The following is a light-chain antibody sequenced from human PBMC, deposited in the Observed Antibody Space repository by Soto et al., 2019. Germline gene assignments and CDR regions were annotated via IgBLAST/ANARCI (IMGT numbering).Light chain of an antibody. V-gene: IGKV4-1*01. CDR3: QQYYSTPYT. CDR2: WAS. J-gene: IGKJ2*01. CDR1: QSVLYSSNNKNY. Sequence: DIVMTQSPDSLAVSLGERATVNCKSSQSVLYSSNNKNYLAWYQQKPGQPPKLLIYWASIRESGVPDRFSGSGSGTDFTLTISSLQAEDVAVYYCQQYYSTPYTFGRGTKLEIK.